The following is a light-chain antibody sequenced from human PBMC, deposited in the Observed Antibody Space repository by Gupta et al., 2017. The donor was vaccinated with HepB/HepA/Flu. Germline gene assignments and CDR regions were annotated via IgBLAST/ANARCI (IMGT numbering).Light chain of an antibody. CDR2: DVT. CDR3: CSYAGSCSSRV. Sequence: QSALTQPRSVSGSPGQSVTISCTGTSSDVGGYNYVSWYQQHPGKAPKFMIYDVTKRPSGVPDRFSGSKSGNTAFLTISELQAEDEADYYCCSYAGSCSSRVFGTGTRVTVL. J-gene: IGLJ1*01. CDR1: SSDVGGYNY. V-gene: IGLV2-11*01.